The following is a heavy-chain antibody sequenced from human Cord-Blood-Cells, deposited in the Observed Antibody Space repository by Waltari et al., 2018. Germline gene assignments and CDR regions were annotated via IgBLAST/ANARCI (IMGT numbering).Heavy chain of an antibody. CDR1: GFTFSSLR. Sequence: EVQLVESGGGLVKPGGSLRLSCAASGFTFSSLRMNWVRQAPGKGLECVSSISSSSSYIYYADSVKGRFTISRDNAKNSLYLQMNSLRAEDTAVYYCARDYSGTGTTRWGQGTLVTVSS. CDR3: ARDYSGTGTTR. D-gene: IGHD1-1*01. V-gene: IGHV3-21*01. J-gene: IGHJ4*02. CDR2: ISSSSSYI.